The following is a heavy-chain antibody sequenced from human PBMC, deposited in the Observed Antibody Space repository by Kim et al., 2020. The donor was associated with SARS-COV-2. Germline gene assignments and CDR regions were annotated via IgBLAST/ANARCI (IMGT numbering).Heavy chain of an antibody. CDR3: ARRVGVGYCSGGSCYLGGIGV. V-gene: IGHV4-30-4*01. CDR1: GGSISSGDYY. J-gene: IGHJ6*04. Sequence: SETLSLTCTVSGGSISSGDYYWSWIRQPPGKGPEWIGYIYYSGSTYYNPSLKSRVTISVDTSKNQFSLKLSSVTAADTAVYYCARRVGVGYCSGGSCYLGGIGVWGRGTAVPVSS. CDR2: IYYSGST. D-gene: IGHD2-15*01.